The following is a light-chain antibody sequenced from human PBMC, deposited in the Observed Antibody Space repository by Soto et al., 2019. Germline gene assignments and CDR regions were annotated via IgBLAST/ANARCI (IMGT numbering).Light chain of an antibody. V-gene: IGKV3-20*01. CDR2: GAS. Sequence: EVVLTQSPGTLSLSPVDGATLSFRASQSVSNRYFAWYQQKPGQAPRLLIYGASGRATGIPDRFSGSGSGTDFTLTISRVEPEDFAVYYCQQYGSSPQTFGQGTKVDIK. CDR1: QSVSNRY. CDR3: QQYGSSPQT. J-gene: IGKJ1*01.